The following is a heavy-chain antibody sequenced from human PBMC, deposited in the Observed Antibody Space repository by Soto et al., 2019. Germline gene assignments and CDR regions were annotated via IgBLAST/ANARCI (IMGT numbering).Heavy chain of an antibody. Sequence: PGGSLRLSCAASGFTVSSNHMSWVRQAPGKGLEWVSVIYSGGGTYYADSVKGRFTISRDISKNTLYLQMNSLRAEDTAVYYCARDVGVYGMDVWGQGTTVTSP. CDR2: IYSGGGT. J-gene: IGHJ6*02. CDR3: ARDVGVYGMDV. V-gene: IGHV3-53*01. CDR1: GFTVSSNH. D-gene: IGHD2-2*01.